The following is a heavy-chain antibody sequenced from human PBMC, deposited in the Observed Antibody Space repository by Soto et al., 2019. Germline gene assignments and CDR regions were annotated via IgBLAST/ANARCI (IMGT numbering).Heavy chain of an antibody. Sequence: SETLSLTCTVSGGSVSSGRYYWSWIRQPPGKGQEWIGYIYYSGNTNYNPSLKSRVTISIDTSKNQFSLKLTSVTAADTAVYYCARRAATKMYYFDYWGQGTLVTASS. V-gene: IGHV4-61*01. J-gene: IGHJ4*02. CDR1: GGSVSSGRYY. CDR3: ARRAATKMYYFDY. D-gene: IGHD6-25*01. CDR2: IYYSGNT.